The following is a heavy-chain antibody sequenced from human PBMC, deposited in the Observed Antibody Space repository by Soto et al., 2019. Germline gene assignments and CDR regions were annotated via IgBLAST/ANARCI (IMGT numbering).Heavy chain of an antibody. J-gene: IGHJ5*02. CDR3: ARVAPLSNWFDP. CDR1: GYSFTSYW. D-gene: IGHD5-12*01. Sequence: RGESLKISCKGSGYSFTSYWIGWVRQMPGKGLEWMGIIYPGDSDTRYSPSFQGQVTILADKSVSTAYLQWSSLKASDTAVYYCARVAPLSNWFDPWGQGTLVTVSS. V-gene: IGHV5-51*01. CDR2: IYPGDSDT.